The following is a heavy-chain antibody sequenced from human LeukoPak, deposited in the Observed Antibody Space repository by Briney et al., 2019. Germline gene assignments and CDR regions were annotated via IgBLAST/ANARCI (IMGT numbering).Heavy chain of an antibody. J-gene: IGHJ4*02. D-gene: IGHD3-10*01. CDR1: GGTFSSYA. Sequence: SVKVSCKASGGTFSSYAISWVRQAPRQGLEWMGGIIPIFGTANNAQKFQDRVTITADESTSTAYMELRSLRSEDTAVYYCVSGGELFVKDYWGQGNLVSVSS. CDR2: IIPIFGTA. CDR3: VSGGELFVKDY. V-gene: IGHV1-69*13.